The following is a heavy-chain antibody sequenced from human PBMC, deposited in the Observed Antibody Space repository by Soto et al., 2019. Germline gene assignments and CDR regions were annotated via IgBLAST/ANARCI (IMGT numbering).Heavy chain of an antibody. CDR2: ISDYNGNT. J-gene: IGHJ6*02. CDR3: ARDGYYGSGSYGMDV. Sequence: QVQLVQSGAEVKKPGASVKVSCKTSGYTFNNYGISWVRQAPGQGLEWMGWISDYNGNTNYPQKFQGRVTMTTDISTQTVYMVLTSLRSDDTAVYYCARDGYYGSGSYGMDVWGRGTTVSVSS. V-gene: IGHV1-18*01. D-gene: IGHD3-10*01. CDR1: GYTFNNYG.